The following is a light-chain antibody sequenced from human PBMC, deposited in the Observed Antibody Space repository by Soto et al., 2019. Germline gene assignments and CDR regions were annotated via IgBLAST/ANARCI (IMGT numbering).Light chain of an antibody. V-gene: IGKV1-9*01. Sequence: IQLTQSPSSLSASVGDRVTITCRASQGISSYLAWYQQKPGKAPKLLIYDASTLQGGVPSRFSGSASGTDFTLTISSLQPEDFATYYCQQLNSYPFTFGQGTRLEIK. J-gene: IGKJ5*01. CDR2: DAS. CDR1: QGISSY. CDR3: QQLNSYPFT.